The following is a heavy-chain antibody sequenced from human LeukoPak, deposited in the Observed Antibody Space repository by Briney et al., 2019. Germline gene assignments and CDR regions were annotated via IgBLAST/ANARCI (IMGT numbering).Heavy chain of an antibody. V-gene: IGHV1-69*13. Sequence: SVKVSCNAAGGTFTSYAISWVRQAPGQGLEWLGGIIPIFGTGNYAQKFQGRGTITAAESPSTASMELSSLSSEDPAVYYCARGVLGKYQLPTFDYWGQGTLVTVSS. CDR2: IIPIFGTG. CDR1: GGTFTSYA. D-gene: IGHD2-2*01. CDR3: ARGVLGKYQLPTFDY. J-gene: IGHJ4*02.